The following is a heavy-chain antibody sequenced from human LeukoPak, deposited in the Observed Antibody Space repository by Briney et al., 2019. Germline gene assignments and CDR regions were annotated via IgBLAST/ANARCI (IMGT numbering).Heavy chain of an antibody. J-gene: IGHJ4*02. V-gene: IGHV1-24*01. CDR3: ATSPATYDASGYWFDK. CDR1: GYTLTELS. CDR2: FDPENVET. Sequence: ASVKVSCKVSGYTLTELSMHWVRQAPGRGLEWVGGFDPENVETVYPQNLQDRVTLTEDRSTDTAYLEVRSLTSEDTAVYYCATSPATYDASGYWFDKWGQGTLVTVSS. D-gene: IGHD3-22*01.